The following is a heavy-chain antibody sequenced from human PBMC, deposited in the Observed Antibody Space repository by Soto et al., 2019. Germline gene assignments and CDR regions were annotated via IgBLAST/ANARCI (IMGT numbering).Heavy chain of an antibody. D-gene: IGHD3-10*01. J-gene: IGHJ3*02. CDR1: GYTFTSYA. CDR2: INAGNGNT. V-gene: IGHV1-3*01. CDR3: ASGMVRGAPGYAFDI. Sequence: ASVKVSCKASGYTFTSYAMHWVRQAPGQRLEWMGWINAGNGNTKYSQKFQGRVTITRDTSASTAYMELSSLRSEDTAVYYCASGMVRGAPGYAFDIWGQGTMVTVSS.